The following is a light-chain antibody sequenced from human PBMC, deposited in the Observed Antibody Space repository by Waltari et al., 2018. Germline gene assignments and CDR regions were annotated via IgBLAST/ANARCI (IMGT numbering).Light chain of an antibody. V-gene: IGLV3-1*01. CDR3: QAWDSSTYV. CDR2: QDT. J-gene: IGLJ1*01. Sequence: SFDLTQPPSVSVSPGQTASITCSGDKLGANSACWYHQKPGQSPVLVIYQDTKRPSAIPERFSGSKSGNTATLTISGTQAVDEADYYCQAWDSSTYVFGTGTKVTVL. CDR1: KLGANS.